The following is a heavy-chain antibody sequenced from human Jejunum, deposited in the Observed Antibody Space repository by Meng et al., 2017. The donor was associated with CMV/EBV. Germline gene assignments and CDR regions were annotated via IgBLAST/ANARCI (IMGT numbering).Heavy chain of an antibody. D-gene: IGHD5-24*01. V-gene: IGHV3-48*03. J-gene: IGHJ4*02. Sequence: SGFNFNSYSINWVRQAPGGGLEWVSYISSTGRTIYHAKSVKGRVAVSRDNDMKSVFLQMNNLRVEDTAVYYCARELDNDGSWHFDDWGQGTLVTVSS. CDR2: ISSTGRTI. CDR3: ARELDNDGSWHFDD. CDR1: GFNFNSYS.